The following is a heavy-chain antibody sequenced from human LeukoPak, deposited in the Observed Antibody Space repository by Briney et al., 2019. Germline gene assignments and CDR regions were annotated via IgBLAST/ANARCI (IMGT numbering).Heavy chain of an antibody. Sequence: SETLSLTCTVSGGSVSSYYWSCIRQPPGKGLEWIGYIYYSGSTNYNPSLKSRVTVSVDTSKNQFSLKLSSVTAADTAVYYCARGPLTSNNWFDPWGQGTLVTVSS. CDR3: ARGPLTSNNWFDP. J-gene: IGHJ5*02. D-gene: IGHD3-9*01. CDR1: GGSVSSYY. V-gene: IGHV4-59*02. CDR2: IYYSGST.